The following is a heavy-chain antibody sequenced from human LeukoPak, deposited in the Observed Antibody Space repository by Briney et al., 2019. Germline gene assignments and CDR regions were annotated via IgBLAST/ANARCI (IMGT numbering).Heavy chain of an antibody. Sequence: ASVKVSCKASGYTFTSYYMHWVRQAPGQGLEWMGIINPSGGSTSYAQKFQGRVTMTRDTSTSTVYMELSSLRSEDTAVYYCARDGGIQLWITGIDYWAREPWSPSPQ. CDR2: INPSGGST. CDR1: GYTFTSYY. D-gene: IGHD5-18*01. V-gene: IGHV1-46*01. J-gene: IGHJ4*02. CDR3: ARDGGIQLWITGIDY.